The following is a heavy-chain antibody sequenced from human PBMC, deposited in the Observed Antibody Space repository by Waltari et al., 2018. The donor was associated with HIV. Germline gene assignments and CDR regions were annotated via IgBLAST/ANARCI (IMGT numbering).Heavy chain of an antibody. CDR2: ISSSSSTI. CDR1: GFTFSSYS. J-gene: IGHJ4*02. V-gene: IGHV3-48*01. Sequence: EVQLVESGGGLVQPGGSLRLSCAASGFTFSSYSMNWVRQAPGKGLEWVSYISSSSSTIYYADSVKGRFTISRDNAKNSLYLQMNSLRAEDTAVYYCARQWGTYYYDSSGYFPYWGQGTLVTVSS. D-gene: IGHD3-22*01. CDR3: ARQWGTYYYDSSGYFPY.